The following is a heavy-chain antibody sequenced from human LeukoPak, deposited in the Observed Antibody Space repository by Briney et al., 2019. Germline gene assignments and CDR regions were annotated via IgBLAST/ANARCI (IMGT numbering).Heavy chain of an antibody. CDR2: IYTSGST. J-gene: IGHJ6*03. CDR1: GDSISSYY. Sequence: PSETLSLTCTVSGDSISSYYWSWIRQPAGKGLEWIGHIYTSGSTNYNPSLKSRVTISVDTSKNQFSLKLSSVTAADTAVYYCARAPGIAAAGTYYYYYYYMDVWGKGTTVTVSS. V-gene: IGHV4-4*07. D-gene: IGHD6-13*01. CDR3: ARAPGIAAAGTYYYYYYYMDV.